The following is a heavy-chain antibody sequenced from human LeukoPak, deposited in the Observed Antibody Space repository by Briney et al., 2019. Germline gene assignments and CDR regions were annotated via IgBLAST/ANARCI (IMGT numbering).Heavy chain of an antibody. CDR2: LYTSGTT. D-gene: IGHD1-1*01. V-gene: IGHV4-4*07. CDR3: ARARWATRQGFDS. J-gene: IGHJ4*02. CDR1: GGSITHYY. Sequence: SETLFLTCTVSGGSITHYYWSWIRQPAGKGLEWIGRLYTSGTTNYNPSLKSRVTMSLDTSKNQFSLKLNSVTAADTAVYYCARARWATRQGFDSWGQGTLVTVSS.